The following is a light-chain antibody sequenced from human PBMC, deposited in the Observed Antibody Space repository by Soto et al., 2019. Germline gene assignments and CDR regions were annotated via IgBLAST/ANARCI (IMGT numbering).Light chain of an antibody. V-gene: IGKV3-15*01. CDR3: QQYTDWPWGT. J-gene: IGKJ4*01. CDR2: GAS. Sequence: EIVMTQSPATLSVSLGERATLSCRASQSVSSNLAWYQQKPGQAPRLLIYGASTRATGIPARFSGSGSGTEFTLTISSLQSEDFAVYYCQQYTDWPWGTFGGGTKV. CDR1: QSVSSN.